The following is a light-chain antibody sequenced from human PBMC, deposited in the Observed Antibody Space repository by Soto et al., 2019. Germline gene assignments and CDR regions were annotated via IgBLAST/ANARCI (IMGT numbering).Light chain of an antibody. CDR1: QSVSTY. CDR2: DAS. V-gene: IGKV3-11*01. J-gene: IGKJ4*01. Sequence: EIVLTQSPATLSLSPGERATLSCRASQSVSTYLAWFQQKPGQAPRLLIYDASNRATGIPARFSGSGSGTDVTLTISSLEPEDFAVYYCQQSSKWPLTFGGGTKVEIK. CDR3: QQSSKWPLT.